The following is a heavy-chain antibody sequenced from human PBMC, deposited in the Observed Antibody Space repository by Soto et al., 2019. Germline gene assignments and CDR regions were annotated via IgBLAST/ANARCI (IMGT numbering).Heavy chain of an antibody. D-gene: IGHD3-22*01. Sequence: ASVKVSCKASGYTFTSYGISWVRQAPGQGLEWMGWISAYNGNTNYAQKLQGRVTMTTDTSTSTAYMELRSLRSDDTAVYYCARGGRYYYDSSGYPNFDYWGQGTLVTVSS. J-gene: IGHJ4*02. CDR2: ISAYNGNT. CDR3: ARGGRYYYDSSGYPNFDY. V-gene: IGHV1-18*01. CDR1: GYTFTSYG.